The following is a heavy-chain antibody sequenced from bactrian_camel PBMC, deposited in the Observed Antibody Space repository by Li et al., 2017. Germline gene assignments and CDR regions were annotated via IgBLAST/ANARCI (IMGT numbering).Heavy chain of an antibody. J-gene: IGHJ4*01. CDR2: INNGGDMT. D-gene: IGHD3*01. V-gene: IGHV3S40*01. CDR3: AASGGQLGRWCYEFPVNWVSWLYN. Sequence: VQLVESGGGLVQPGGSLRPSCAASGFPFVGYGMSWVRQTPEKGLEWVSGINNGGDMTWYADSVKGRFTISQDGAKNTLYLHMNNLKPEDTAMYHCAASGGQLGRWCYEFPVNWVSWLYNWGQGTQVTVS. CDR1: GFPFVGYG.